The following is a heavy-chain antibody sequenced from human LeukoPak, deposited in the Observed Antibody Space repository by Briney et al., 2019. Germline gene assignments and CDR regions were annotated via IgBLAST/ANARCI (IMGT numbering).Heavy chain of an antibody. CDR1: GYTFTGYY. Sequence: ASVKVSCKASGYTFTGYYMHWVRQAPGQGLEWMGWINPNSGGTNYAQKFQGRVTMTRDTSIGTAYMELSRLRSDDTAVYYCARDRIQLWQGNWFDPWGQGTLVTISS. CDR3: ARDRIQLWQGNWFDP. D-gene: IGHD5-18*01. CDR2: INPNSGGT. J-gene: IGHJ5*02. V-gene: IGHV1-2*02.